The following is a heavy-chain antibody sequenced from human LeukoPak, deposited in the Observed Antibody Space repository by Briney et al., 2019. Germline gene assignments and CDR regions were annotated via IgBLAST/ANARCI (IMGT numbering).Heavy chain of an antibody. Sequence: ASVKVSCKASGYTFTSYYMHWVRQAPGQGLEWMGIINPSGGSTSYAQNFQGRVTMTRDTSTSTDYMELSSLRSEDTAVYYCARTRYTFYYFDYWGQGALGTVSS. CDR3: ARTRYTFYYFDY. CDR2: INPSGGST. V-gene: IGHV1-46*01. J-gene: IGHJ4*02. D-gene: IGHD3-16*01. CDR1: GYTFTSYY.